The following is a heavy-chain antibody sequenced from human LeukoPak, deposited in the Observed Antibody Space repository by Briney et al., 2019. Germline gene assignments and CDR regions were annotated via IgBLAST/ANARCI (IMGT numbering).Heavy chain of an antibody. CDR2: IIPIFGTA. V-gene: IGHV1-69*13. CDR1: GGTFSSYA. D-gene: IGHD2-2*01. CDR3: AIIPAAMPRYYYYGMDV. Sequence: GASVKVSCKASGGTFSSYAISWVRQAPGQGLEWMGGIIPIFGTANYAQKFQGRVTITADESTSTAYMELSSLRSKDTAVYYCAIIPAAMPRYYYYGMDVWGKGTTVTVSS. J-gene: IGHJ6*04.